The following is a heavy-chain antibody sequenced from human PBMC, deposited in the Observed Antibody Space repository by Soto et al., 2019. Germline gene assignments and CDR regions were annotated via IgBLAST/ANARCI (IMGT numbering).Heavy chain of an antibody. Sequence: SETLSLTCTVSGGSIGSYYWSWIRQPPGKGLEWIGYIYYSGSTNYNPSLKSRVTISVDTSKNQFSLNLSSVTAADTAVYYCARSTVTTSGYYYYYYMDVWGKGTSVTVSS. CDR3: ARSTVTTSGYYYYYYMDV. D-gene: IGHD4-17*01. CDR2: IYYSGST. CDR1: GGSIGSYY. V-gene: IGHV4-59*01. J-gene: IGHJ6*03.